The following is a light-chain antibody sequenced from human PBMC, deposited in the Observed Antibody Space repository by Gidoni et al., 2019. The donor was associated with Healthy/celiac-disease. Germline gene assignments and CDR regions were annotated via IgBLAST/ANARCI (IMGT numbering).Light chain of an antibody. CDR1: QSISSW. CDR3: QQYNSYSPT. J-gene: IGKJ1*01. CDR2: DAS. V-gene: IGKV1-5*01. Sequence: DIQMTQSPSTLSASVGDRVTITCRASQSISSWLAWYQQKQGKAPKFLIYDASSLESGVPSRFSGSGSGTEFTLTISSLQPDDFATYYCQQYNSYSPTFGQGTKVEIK.